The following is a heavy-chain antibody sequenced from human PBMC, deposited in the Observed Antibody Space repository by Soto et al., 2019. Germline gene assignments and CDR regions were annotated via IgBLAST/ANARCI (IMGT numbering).Heavy chain of an antibody. J-gene: IGHJ4*02. Sequence: QVHLVQTGSEVKKPGASVKVSCKGSGYAFTTYGITWVRQAPGQGLEWMGWISAHNGNTNYAQKLQGRVTVTRDTSTSTAYMELRSLRSDDTAVYYCARGRYGDYWGQGALVTVSS. CDR3: ARGRYGDY. D-gene: IGHD1-1*01. CDR1: GYAFTTYG. CDR2: ISAHNGNT. V-gene: IGHV1-18*01.